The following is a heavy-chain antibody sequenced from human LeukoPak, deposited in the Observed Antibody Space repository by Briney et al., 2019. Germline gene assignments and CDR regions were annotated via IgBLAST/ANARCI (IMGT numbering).Heavy chain of an antibody. CDR1: GFNFSTYS. CDR3: ARDKGRGYSYGWDY. D-gene: IGHD5-18*01. J-gene: IGHJ4*02. CDR2: ISVRGGDI. V-gene: IGHV3-48*02. Sequence: GGSLRLSCAASGFNFSTYSMDWARQAPGKGLEWVSYISVRGGDIYYADSVKGRFTVSRDNAKNSLYLQMHTLRDEDTAAYYCARDKGRGYSYGWDYWGQGTLVTVSS.